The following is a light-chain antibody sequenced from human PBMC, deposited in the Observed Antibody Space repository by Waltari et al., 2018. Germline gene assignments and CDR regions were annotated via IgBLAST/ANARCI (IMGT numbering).Light chain of an antibody. CDR1: QSLVHSDGNIY. CDR2: KVS. V-gene: IGKV2-30*02. CDR3: MQGTHWPPWT. J-gene: IGKJ1*01. Sequence: DVVLTQSPLSLPVTLGQPASISCSSIQSLVHSDGNIYLNWFKQRPGQSPRRLIYKVSNRDSGVPDRFSGSGSGTDFTLKISRVEAEDVGVYYCMQGTHWPPWTFGQGTKVEIK.